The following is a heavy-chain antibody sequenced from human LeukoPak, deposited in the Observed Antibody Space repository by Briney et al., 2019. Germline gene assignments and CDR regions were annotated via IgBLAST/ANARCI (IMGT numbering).Heavy chain of an antibody. CDR3: AGGVYGYNAFDY. CDR2: ISSGRSVM. D-gene: IGHD5/OR15-5a*01. J-gene: IGHJ4*02. CDR1: GFTFSDYG. V-gene: IGHV3-48*02. Sequence: PGGSLRLSCAASGFTFSDYGMSWVRHAPGPGLEWVSHISSGRSVMNYADTVKGRFTISRDNGKNSVYLQMNSLRDEDTAVYYCAGGVYGYNAFDYWGQGTLVSVSS.